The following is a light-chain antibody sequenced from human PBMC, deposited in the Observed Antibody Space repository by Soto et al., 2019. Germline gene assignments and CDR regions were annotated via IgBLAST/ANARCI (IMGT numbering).Light chain of an antibody. J-gene: IGLJ1*01. V-gene: IGLV2-18*02. CDR1: SSDVGSNNR. CDR2: DVS. Sequence: QSALTQPPSVSGSPGQSVAISCTGTSSDVGSNNRVSWYQQPPGSAPKLIIYDVSNRPSGIPDRFSGSKSANTASLTISGLQTEDEADYYCSSYTNSNTYVFGTGTKLTVL. CDR3: SSYTNSNTYV.